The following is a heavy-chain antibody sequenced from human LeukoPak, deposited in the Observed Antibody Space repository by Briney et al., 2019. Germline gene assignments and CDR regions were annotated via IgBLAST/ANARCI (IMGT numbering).Heavy chain of an antibody. J-gene: IGHJ4*02. CDR2: IYPGDSAT. V-gene: IGHV5-51*01. CDR1: GYSFTAYW. Sequence: GEYLKISCRGSGYSFTAYWIAWVRQMPGKGLEWMATIYPGDSATTYSPSFQGQVTISADKSITTASLQWSSLKASDTAMYYCARPAAGLGGFDYWGQGTLVTVSS. CDR3: ARPAAGLGGFDY. D-gene: IGHD3-16*01.